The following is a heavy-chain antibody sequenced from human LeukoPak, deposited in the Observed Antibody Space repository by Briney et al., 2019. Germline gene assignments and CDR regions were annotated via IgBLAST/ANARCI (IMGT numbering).Heavy chain of an antibody. CDR3: ARVGVPAVEFGGDYYYMDV. Sequence: SETLSLTCTVSGGSISSGDYYWSWIRQPPGKGLEWIGYIYYSGSTYYNPSLKSRVTISVDTSKNQFSLKLSSVTAADTAVYYCARVGVPAVEFGGDYYYMDVWGKGTTVTVSS. J-gene: IGHJ6*03. V-gene: IGHV4-30-4*08. CDR2: IYYSGST. CDR1: GGSISSGDYY. D-gene: IGHD2-2*01.